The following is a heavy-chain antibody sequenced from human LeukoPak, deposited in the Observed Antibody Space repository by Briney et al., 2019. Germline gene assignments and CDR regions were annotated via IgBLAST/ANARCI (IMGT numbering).Heavy chain of an antibody. V-gene: IGHV3-30-3*01. CDR3: ARDIVDTPMLHYF. CDR1: GLTFSNYA. D-gene: IGHD5-18*01. J-gene: IGHJ4*02. CDR2: ISYDGNSK. Sequence: GGSLRLSCGASGLTFSNYAMHWVRQAPGKGLEWVAVISYDGNSKYYADSVKGRFTISRDNSKNTLYLQMNILRPEDTSVYYCARDIVDTPMLHYFWGQGTLVTVSS.